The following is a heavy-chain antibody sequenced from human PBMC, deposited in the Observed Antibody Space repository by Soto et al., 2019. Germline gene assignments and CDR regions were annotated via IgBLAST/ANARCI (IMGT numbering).Heavy chain of an antibody. CDR2: IYSSGST. V-gene: IGHV4-4*07. Sequence: SETLSLTCTVTGGAISGYYWTWIRQSDGEGLEWIGRIYSSGSTNYNPSLKSRVTISLDTSMNYFSLRLSSVTAADTAGYYCARGQRFSDWFDPWGQGTLVTVSS. CDR1: GGAISGYY. D-gene: IGHD3-3*01. CDR3: ARGQRFSDWFDP. J-gene: IGHJ5*02.